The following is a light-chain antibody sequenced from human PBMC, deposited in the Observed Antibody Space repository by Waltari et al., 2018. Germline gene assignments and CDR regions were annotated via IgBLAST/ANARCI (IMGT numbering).Light chain of an antibody. CDR3: QAGDSSTVV. V-gene: IGLV3-1*01. CDR1: HLGDKY. Sequence: SYELTQPPSVSVSPGQTASITCYGDHLGDKYSYWYQQRPGQSPVLVISQDSQRPSAIPERFPGSNSGNTATLTISGTQAMDEADYYCQAGDSSTVVFGGGTKLAVL. CDR2: QDS. J-gene: IGLJ2*01.